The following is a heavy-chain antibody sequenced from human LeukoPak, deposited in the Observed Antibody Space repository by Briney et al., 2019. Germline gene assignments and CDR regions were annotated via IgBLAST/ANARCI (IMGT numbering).Heavy chain of an antibody. CDR1: GFTFSSYW. Sequence: GGSLRLSCAASGFTFSSYWMHWVCQAPGKGLVWVSRINSDGSSTSYADSVKGRFTISRDNAKNTLHLQMNSLRAEDTAVYYCAENYYDSSGYFGYWGQGTLVTVSS. V-gene: IGHV3-74*01. CDR2: INSDGSST. J-gene: IGHJ4*02. CDR3: AENYYDSSGYFGY. D-gene: IGHD3-22*01.